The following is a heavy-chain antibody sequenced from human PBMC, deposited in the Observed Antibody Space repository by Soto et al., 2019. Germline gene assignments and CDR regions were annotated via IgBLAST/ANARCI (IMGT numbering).Heavy chain of an antibody. CDR3: ARVLYYYDSSGYYRAGFDI. J-gene: IGHJ3*02. CDR2: ISAYNGNT. D-gene: IGHD3-22*01. CDR1: GYTFTSYG. Sequence: ASVKVSCKASGYTFTSYGISWVRQAPGQGXEWMGWISAYNGNTNYAQKLQGRVTMTTDTSTSTAYMELRSLRSDDTAVYYCARVLYYYDSSGYYRAGFDICVQGTMVTV. V-gene: IGHV1-18*04.